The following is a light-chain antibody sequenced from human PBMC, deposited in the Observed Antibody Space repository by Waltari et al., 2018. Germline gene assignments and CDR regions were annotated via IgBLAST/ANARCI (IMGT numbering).Light chain of an antibody. Sequence: ELVLTQSPGTLSLSPGQRATLSCRASQSVSSNYLAWYQQKTGQAPRLLVYGATSRAAGIPDRFSGSGSGTDFTLTISSLEPEDFAVYYCQQYDSSLTWTFGHGTKVEIK. V-gene: IGKV3-20*01. J-gene: IGKJ1*01. CDR2: GAT. CDR1: QSVSSNY. CDR3: QQYDSSLTWT.